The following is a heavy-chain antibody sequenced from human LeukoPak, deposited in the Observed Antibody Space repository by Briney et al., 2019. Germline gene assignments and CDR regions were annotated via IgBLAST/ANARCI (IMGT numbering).Heavy chain of an antibody. CDR2: IRYDGSNK. J-gene: IGHJ6*02. D-gene: IGHD5-12*01. CDR1: GFTFSSYG. Sequence: PGGSLRLSCAASGFTFSSYGMHWVRQAPGKGLEWVAFIRYDGSNKYYADSVKGRFTISRDDSKNALYLQMNSLRAEDTAVYYCAKDTLSGYDYRPYYYYGMDVWGQGTTVTVSS. CDR3: AKDTLSGYDYRPYYYYGMDV. V-gene: IGHV3-30*02.